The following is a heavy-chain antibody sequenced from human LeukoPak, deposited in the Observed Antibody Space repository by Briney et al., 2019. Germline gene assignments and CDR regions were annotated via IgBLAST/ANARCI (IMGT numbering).Heavy chain of an antibody. D-gene: IGHD3-22*01. J-gene: IGHJ4*02. V-gene: IGHV3-48*03. CDR2: ISSSGSTI. Sequence: GGSLRLSCAASGFTFSHYEMNWVRQAPGKGLEWVSYISSSGSTIFSADSVKGRFTISRDNAKNSLYLQMNSLRAEDTAVYYCAKDTYYYDSSGYYWGIDYYFDYWGQGTLVTVSS. CDR1: GFTFSHYE. CDR3: AKDTYYYDSSGYYWGIDYYFDY.